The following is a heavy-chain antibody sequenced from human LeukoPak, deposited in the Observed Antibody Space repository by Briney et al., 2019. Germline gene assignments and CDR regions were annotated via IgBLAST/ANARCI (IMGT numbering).Heavy chain of an antibody. CDR2: ISGSGGST. Sequence: GGSLRLSCAASGFTFSSYAMSWVRQAPGKGLEWASAISGSGGSTYYADSVKGRFTISRDNSKNTLYLQMNSLRAEDTAVYYCAKGDYYDSSGDQAWGQGTLVTVSS. V-gene: IGHV3-23*01. CDR3: AKGDYYDSSGDQA. J-gene: IGHJ4*02. CDR1: GFTFSSYA. D-gene: IGHD3-22*01.